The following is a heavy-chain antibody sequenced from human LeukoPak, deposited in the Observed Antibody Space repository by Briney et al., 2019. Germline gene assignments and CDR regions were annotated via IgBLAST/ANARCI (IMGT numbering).Heavy chain of an antibody. CDR2: IYYSGST. CDR3: ARQDIVLVPAPRDWFDP. CDR1: GGSISSGGYY. J-gene: IGHJ5*02. Sequence: TSETLSLTCTVSGGSISSGGYYWSWIRQHPGKGLEWIGYIYYSGSTYYNPSLKSRVTISVDTSKNQFSLKLSSVTAADTAVYYCARQDIVLVPAPRDWFDPWGQGTLVTVSS. V-gene: IGHV4-31*03. D-gene: IGHD2-2*01.